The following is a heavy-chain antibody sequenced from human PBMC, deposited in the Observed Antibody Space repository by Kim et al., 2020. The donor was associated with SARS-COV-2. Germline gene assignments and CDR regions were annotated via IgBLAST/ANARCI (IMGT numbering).Heavy chain of an antibody. D-gene: IGHD3-22*01. J-gene: IGHJ4*02. CDR3: ARGTNYYDSSGYPDY. Sequence: SVKGRLTISRNQAKNSLDLQMNSLRAEDTAVYYCARGTNYYDSSGYPDYWGQGNLITVSS. V-gene: IGHV3-21*01.